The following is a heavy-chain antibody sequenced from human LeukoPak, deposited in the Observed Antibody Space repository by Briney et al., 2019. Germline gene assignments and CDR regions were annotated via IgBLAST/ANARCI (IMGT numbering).Heavy chain of an antibody. Sequence: GGSLRLSCAASGFTFSNYDTHWVRQATGKGLEWVSGIGTAGDIYYPGSVKGRFTISRENAKNSLYLQMNSLRAGDTAVYYCARAFTIFGVVGGFDYWGQGTLVTVSS. V-gene: IGHV3-13*01. D-gene: IGHD3-3*01. CDR2: IGTAGDI. CDR3: ARAFTIFGVVGGFDY. J-gene: IGHJ4*02. CDR1: GFTFSNYD.